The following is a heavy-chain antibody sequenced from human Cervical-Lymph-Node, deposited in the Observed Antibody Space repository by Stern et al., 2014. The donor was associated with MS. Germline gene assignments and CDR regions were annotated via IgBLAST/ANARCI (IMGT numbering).Heavy chain of an antibody. D-gene: IGHD3-3*01. CDR2: IYYSGST. Sequence: QLQLQESGPGLVKPSETLSLTCTVSGGSISSSSYYWGWIRQPPGKGLEXIGSIYYSGSTYYNPSLKSRVTISVDTSKNQFSLKLGSVTAADTAVYYCARLPLQLRFLEWLPRFDPWGQGTLVTVSS. CDR1: GGSISSSSYY. V-gene: IGHV4-39*01. CDR3: ARLPLQLRFLEWLPRFDP. J-gene: IGHJ5*02.